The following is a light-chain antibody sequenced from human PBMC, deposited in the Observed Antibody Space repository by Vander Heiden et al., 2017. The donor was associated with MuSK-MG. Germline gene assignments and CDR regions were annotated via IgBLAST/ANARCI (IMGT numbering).Light chain of an antibody. CDR1: SSDVGGYNY. V-gene: IGLV2-14*01. Sequence: QSALTQPASVSGSPGQSITIPSPGTSSDVGGYNYVAWYQQHPGKAPKLMIYEVSNRPSGVSNRFSGSKSGNTASLTISGLQAEDEADYYCSSYTSSSTLYVFGTGTKVTVL. CDR3: SSYTSSSTLYV. CDR2: EVS. J-gene: IGLJ1*01.